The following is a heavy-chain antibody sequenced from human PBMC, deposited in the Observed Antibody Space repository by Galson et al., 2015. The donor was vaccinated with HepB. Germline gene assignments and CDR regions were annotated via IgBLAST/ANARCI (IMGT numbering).Heavy chain of an antibody. Sequence: SLRLSCAASGFTFSSYGMHWVRQAPGKGLEWVAFIRYDGSNKYYADSVKGRFTISRDNSKNTLYLQMNSLRAEDTAVYYCAKNLWFGEFFDYWGQGTLVTVSS. CDR3: AKNLWFGEFFDY. V-gene: IGHV3-30*02. D-gene: IGHD3-10*01. J-gene: IGHJ4*02. CDR2: IRYDGSNK. CDR1: GFTFSSYG.